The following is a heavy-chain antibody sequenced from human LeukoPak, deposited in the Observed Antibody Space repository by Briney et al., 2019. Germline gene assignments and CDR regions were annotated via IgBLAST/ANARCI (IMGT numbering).Heavy chain of an antibody. CDR2: INHSGST. J-gene: IGHJ4*02. CDR1: GGSFSGYY. CDR3: ARDLRSLGYCSGGSCYFRRGWDY. Sequence: SETLSLTCAVYGGSFSGYYWSWIRQPPGKGLEWIGEINHSGSTNYNPSLKSRDTISVDTSKNQFSLKLSSVTAADTAVYYCARDLRSLGYCSGGSCYFRRGWDYWGQETLVTVSS. V-gene: IGHV4-34*01. D-gene: IGHD2-15*01.